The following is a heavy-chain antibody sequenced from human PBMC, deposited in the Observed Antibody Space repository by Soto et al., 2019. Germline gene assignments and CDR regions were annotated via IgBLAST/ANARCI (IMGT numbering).Heavy chain of an antibody. Sequence: ASVKVSCKAPGYTITSYGISWVRQAPGQGLEWMGWISAYNGNTNYAQKLQGRVTMTTDTSTSTAYMELRSLRSDDTAVYYCVSSQWFSSSWLDAFDIWGQGTMVTVSS. CDR2: ISAYNGNT. J-gene: IGHJ3*02. D-gene: IGHD6-13*01. CDR1: GYTITSYG. CDR3: VSSQWFSSSWLDAFDI. V-gene: IGHV1-18*01.